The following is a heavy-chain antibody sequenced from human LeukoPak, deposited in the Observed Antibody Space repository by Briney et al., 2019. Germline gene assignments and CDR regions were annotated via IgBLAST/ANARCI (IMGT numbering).Heavy chain of an antibody. CDR3: AKEGYSRGYYSYYYMDV. V-gene: IGHV3-30*04. CDR1: GFTFSRYG. Sequence: GGSLRLSRAASGFTFSRYGMHWVRQAPGKGLEWVTAISYDGSNKYYADSVKGRFTISRDNSKNTLYVQMNSLRAEDTAVYYCAKEGYSRGYYSYYYMDVWGKGTTVTVSS. D-gene: IGHD6-13*01. J-gene: IGHJ6*03. CDR2: ISYDGSNK.